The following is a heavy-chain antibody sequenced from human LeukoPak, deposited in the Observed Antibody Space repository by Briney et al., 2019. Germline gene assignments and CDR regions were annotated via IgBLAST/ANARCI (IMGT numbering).Heavy chain of an antibody. D-gene: IGHD3-16*01. CDR2: IRQDGNQE. J-gene: IGHJ4*02. V-gene: IGHV3-7*01. Sequence: GGSLRLSCAASGFTFSSHWMSWVRQAPGQGLEWVANIRQDGNQEKYVDSVKGRFTISRDNAKNSLYLQINSLRAEDTAVYYCAREGDYAFDYWGQGALVIVSS. CDR3: AREGDYAFDY. CDR1: GFTFSSHW.